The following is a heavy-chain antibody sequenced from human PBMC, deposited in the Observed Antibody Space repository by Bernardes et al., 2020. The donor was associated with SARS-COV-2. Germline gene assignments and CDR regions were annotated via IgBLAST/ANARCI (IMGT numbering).Heavy chain of an antibody. Sequence: GGSLRLSCAASGFTFTNHTMNWVRQAPGKGLEWVSSISSSSSYIFYADEVKGRFTISRDNAKNSVYLQMNSLRAEDTAVYHCARDLLMDYDSSGYYLPDGFEIWGQGTMVTVSS. CDR2: ISSSSSYI. CDR3: ARDLLMDYDSSGYYLPDGFEI. D-gene: IGHD3-22*01. CDR1: GFTFTNHT. J-gene: IGHJ3*02. V-gene: IGHV3-21*06.